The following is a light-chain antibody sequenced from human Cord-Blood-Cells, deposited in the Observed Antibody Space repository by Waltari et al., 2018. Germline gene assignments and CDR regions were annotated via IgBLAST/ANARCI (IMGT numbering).Light chain of an antibody. CDR1: SSDVGSYNL. V-gene: IGLV2-23*01. J-gene: IGLJ3*02. CDR3: CSYAGSRG. CDR2: EGS. Sequence: QSALTQPASVSGSPGQSITISCTGTSSDVGSYNLVSWYQQHPGKAPELMIYEGSTRPRVFSNRFSRSKSGNTASVPIAGLQAEDEADYYCCSYAGSRGFGGGTKLTVL.